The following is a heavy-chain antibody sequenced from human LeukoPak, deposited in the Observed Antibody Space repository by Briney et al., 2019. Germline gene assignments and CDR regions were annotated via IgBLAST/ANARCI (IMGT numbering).Heavy chain of an antibody. D-gene: IGHD3-3*01. CDR1: GYTFTSYD. CDR2: MSPNSGNT. CDR3: ARGRAPYYDFWSGYLPSNWFDP. J-gene: IGHJ5*02. Sequence: ASVKVSCKASGYTFTSYDINWVRQATGQGLEWMGWMSPNSGNTGYAQKFQGRVTITRNTSISTAYMELSSLRSEDTAVYYCARGRAPYYDFWSGYLPSNWFDPWGQGTLVTVSS. V-gene: IGHV1-8*03.